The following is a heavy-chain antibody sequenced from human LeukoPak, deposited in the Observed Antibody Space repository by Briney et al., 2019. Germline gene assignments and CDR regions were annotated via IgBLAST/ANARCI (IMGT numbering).Heavy chain of an antibody. J-gene: IGHJ4*02. D-gene: IGHD1-26*01. CDR3: AKVSSGSYSEYFDY. CDR2: ISGSGGST. Sequence: PGGSLRLSCAASGFTFSSYAMSWVRQAPGKGLEWVSAISGSGGSTYYADSVEGRFTISRDNSKNTLYLQMNSLRAEDTAVYYCAKVSSGSYSEYFDYWGQGTLVTVSS. V-gene: IGHV3-23*01. CDR1: GFTFSSYA.